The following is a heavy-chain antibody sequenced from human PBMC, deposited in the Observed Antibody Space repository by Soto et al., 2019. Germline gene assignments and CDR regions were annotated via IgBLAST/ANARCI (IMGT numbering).Heavy chain of an antibody. CDR1: GFTFRNYV. CDR2: ISGSGGNT. V-gene: IGHV3-23*01. CDR3: VKERIMITFGGYDY. J-gene: IGHJ4*02. Sequence: EVQLLESGGGLVQPGGSLRLSCAASGFTFRNYVMSWVHQAPGKGLEWDSTISGSGGNTYYADSVKGRFTVSRDNSKNTLYLQMNSLRVEDTAVYYCVKERIMITFGGYDYWGQGTLVTVSA. D-gene: IGHD3-16*01.